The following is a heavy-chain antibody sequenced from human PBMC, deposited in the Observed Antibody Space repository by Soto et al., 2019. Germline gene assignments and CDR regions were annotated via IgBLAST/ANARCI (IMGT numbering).Heavy chain of an antibody. D-gene: IGHD3-3*01. CDR3: ARTPYDFWSGYYRGRHDAFDH. Sequence: SETLSLTCTVSGGSISSYYWSWIRQPPGKGLEWIGYIYYSGSTNYNPSLKSRVTISVDTSKNQFSLKLSSVTAADTAVYYCARTPYDFWSGYYRGRHDAFDHWGQGTLFTVPS. CDR1: GGSISSYY. CDR2: IYYSGST. J-gene: IGHJ3*01. V-gene: IGHV4-59*01.